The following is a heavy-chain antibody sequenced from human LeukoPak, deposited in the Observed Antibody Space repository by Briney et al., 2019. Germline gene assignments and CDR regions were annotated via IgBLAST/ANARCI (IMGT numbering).Heavy chain of an antibody. CDR1: GYTLTELS. J-gene: IGHJ6*03. D-gene: IGHD1-14*01. CDR3: ATSGTNPTYYYCYMDV. Sequence: ASVKVSCKVSGYTLTELSMHWVRQAPGKGLEWMGGFDPEDGETIYAQKFQGRVTMTEDTSTDTAYMELSSLRSEDTAVYYCATSGTNPTYYYCYMDVWGKGTTVTVSS. V-gene: IGHV1-24*01. CDR2: FDPEDGET.